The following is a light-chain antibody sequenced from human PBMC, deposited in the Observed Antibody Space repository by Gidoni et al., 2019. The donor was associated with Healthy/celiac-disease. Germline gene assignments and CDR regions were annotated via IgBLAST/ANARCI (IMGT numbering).Light chain of an antibody. CDR2: RNN. V-gene: IGLV1-47*01. Sequence: QSVLTQPPSASGTPGQRVTISCSGSSSNIGSNFVYWYHQLPGTAPKLLIYRNNQRPSGVPDRFSGSKSGTSASLAISGLRSEDEADYYCAAWDDSLSGGFYVFGTGTKVTVL. CDR3: AAWDDSLSGGFYV. J-gene: IGLJ1*01. CDR1: SSNIGSNF.